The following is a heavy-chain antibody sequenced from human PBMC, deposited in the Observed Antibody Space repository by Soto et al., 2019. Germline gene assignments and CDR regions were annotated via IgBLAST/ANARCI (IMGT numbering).Heavy chain of an antibody. CDR3: ARGGYQLLYHFDY. Sequence: ASVKVSCKVSGYTLTELSMHWVRQAPGQGLEWMGWINSNTGGTNYAQKFQGKVTMTRDRSISTAYMELNSLRSDDTAVYYCARGGYQLLYHFDYWGQGTLVTVSS. CDR2: INSNTGGT. J-gene: IGHJ4*02. D-gene: IGHD2-2*02. CDR1: GYTLTELS. V-gene: IGHV1-2*02.